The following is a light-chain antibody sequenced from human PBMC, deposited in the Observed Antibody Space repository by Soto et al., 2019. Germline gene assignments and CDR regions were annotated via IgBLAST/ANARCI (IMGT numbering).Light chain of an antibody. CDR1: QSVSSY. Sequence: EIVVTQSPSTLSLSPGERATLSCRASQSVSSYLACYQQKPCDAPRLLIYDASNRAIGIPARFSVRGSGTDFTLASISLEAEDFAVYYYQQRSTWSAFGHGTKRAIQ. J-gene: IGKJ2*01. V-gene: IGKV3-11*01. CDR3: QQRSTWSA. CDR2: DAS.